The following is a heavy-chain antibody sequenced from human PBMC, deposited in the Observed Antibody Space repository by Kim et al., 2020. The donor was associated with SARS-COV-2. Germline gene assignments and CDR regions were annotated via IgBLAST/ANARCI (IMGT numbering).Heavy chain of an antibody. Sequence: SETLSLTCTVSGGSISSSSYYWGWIRQPPGKGLEWIGSIYYSGSTYYNPSLKSRVTISVDTSKNQFSLKLSSVTAADTAVYYCASWYYYDSSGYYPKSFYYYYGMDVWGQGTTVTVSS. D-gene: IGHD3-22*01. CDR1: GGSISSSSYY. CDR2: IYYSGST. V-gene: IGHV4-39*01. CDR3: ASWYYYDSSGYYPKSFYYYYGMDV. J-gene: IGHJ6*02.